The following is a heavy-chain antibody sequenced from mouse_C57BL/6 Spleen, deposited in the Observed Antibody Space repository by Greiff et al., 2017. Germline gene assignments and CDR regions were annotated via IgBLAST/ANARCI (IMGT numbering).Heavy chain of an antibody. J-gene: IGHJ4*01. V-gene: IGHV1-82*01. CDR2: IYPGDGDT. CDR3: AVYYGNYDGAMDY. Sequence: QVQLKQSGPELVKPGASVKISCKASGYAFSSSWMNWVKQRPGKGLEWIGRIYPGDGDTNYNGKFKGKATLTADKSSSTAYMQLSSLTSEDSAVYFCAVYYGNYDGAMDYWGQGTSVTVSS. CDR1: GYAFSSSW. D-gene: IGHD2-1*01.